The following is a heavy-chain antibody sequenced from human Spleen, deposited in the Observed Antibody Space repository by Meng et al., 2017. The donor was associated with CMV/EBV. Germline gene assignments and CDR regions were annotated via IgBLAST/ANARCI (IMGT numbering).Heavy chain of an antibody. CDR3: ARGELRLFDY. D-gene: IGHD1-26*01. V-gene: IGHV3-73*01. Sequence: GESLKISCAASGFTFSGSAMHWVRQASGKGLEWVGRIRSKANSYATAYAASVKGRFTISRDDSKNTAYLQMNSLKAEDAAVYYCARGELRLFDYWGQGTLVTVSS. J-gene: IGHJ4*02. CDR1: GFTFSGSA. CDR2: IRSKANSYAT.